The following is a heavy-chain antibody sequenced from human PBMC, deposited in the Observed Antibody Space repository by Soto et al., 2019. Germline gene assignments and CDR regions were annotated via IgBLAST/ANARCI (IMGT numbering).Heavy chain of an antibody. Sequence: ASVKVSCKPSGYTFTSYVITWVRQAPGQGLEWMGWINPNSGGTNYAQKFQGWVTMTRDTSISTAYMELSRLRSDDTAVYYCARDGDCSGGSCYSWFDPWGQGTLVTVSS. CDR2: INPNSGGT. D-gene: IGHD2-15*01. J-gene: IGHJ5*02. CDR3: ARDGDCSGGSCYSWFDP. CDR1: GYTFTSYV. V-gene: IGHV1-2*04.